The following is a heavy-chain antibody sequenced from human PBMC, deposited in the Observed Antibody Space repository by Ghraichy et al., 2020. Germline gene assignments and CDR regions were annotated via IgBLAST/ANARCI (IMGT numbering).Heavy chain of an antibody. V-gene: IGHV3-30*18. CDR3: AKDIAALSYYYYGMDV. CDR2: ISYDGSNK. J-gene: IGHJ6*02. D-gene: IGHD6-6*01. Sequence: GESLNISCAASGFTFSSYGMHWVRQAPGKGLEWVAVISYDGSNKYYADSVKGRFTISRDNSKNTLYLQMNSLRAEDTAVYYCAKDIAALSYYYYGMDVWGQGTTVTVSS. CDR1: GFTFSSYG.